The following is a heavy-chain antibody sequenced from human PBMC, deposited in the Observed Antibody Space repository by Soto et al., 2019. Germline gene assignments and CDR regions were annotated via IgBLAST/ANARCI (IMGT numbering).Heavy chain of an antibody. CDR2: VSASDGST. D-gene: IGHD6-13*01. Sequence: GGSLRLSCAASGFSFRTYAMNWVRQAPGKGLEWVSGVSASDGSTYYSDSVRGRFTISRDNSKSTLYLQMDSLRVEDSAVYYCAKDPCSSWYCKYFEYWGQGALVTVSS. V-gene: IGHV3-23*01. CDR1: GFSFRTYA. J-gene: IGHJ4*02. CDR3: AKDPCSSWYCKYFEY.